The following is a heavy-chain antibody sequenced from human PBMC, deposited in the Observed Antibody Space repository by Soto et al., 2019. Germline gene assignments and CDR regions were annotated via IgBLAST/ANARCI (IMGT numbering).Heavy chain of an antibody. CDR2: IDPTGGRT. V-gene: IGHV1-46*02. CDR1: GYTFENYY. J-gene: IGHJ6*02. Sequence: QVHLVQSGAEVKKPGASVKVSCKASGYTFENYYMHWVRQAPGQGLEWLGIIDPTGGRTTYAQKFQDRVTMTRDTSTSTVYMELSSLRSNDTALYYCAREFQFHHQETGMDVWGQGTTVTVSS. CDR3: AREFQFHHQETGMDV.